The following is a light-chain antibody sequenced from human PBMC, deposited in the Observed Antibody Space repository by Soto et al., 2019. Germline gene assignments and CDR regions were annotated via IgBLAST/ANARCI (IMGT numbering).Light chain of an antibody. Sequence: EIVMTQSPAALSVSTGEGATLSSRASQSVSSYLSWYQHKPGQAPRLLIYDASNRATGIPARFSGSGSGTDFTLTISSIEPEDFEVYYCQQRSNWPHTFGHGTRLEIK. CDR2: DAS. J-gene: IGKJ5*01. CDR3: QQRSNWPHT. CDR1: QSVSSY. V-gene: IGKV3-11*01.